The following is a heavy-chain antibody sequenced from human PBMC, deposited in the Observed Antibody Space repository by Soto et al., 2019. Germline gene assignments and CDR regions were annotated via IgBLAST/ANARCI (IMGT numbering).Heavy chain of an antibody. D-gene: IGHD6-13*01. CDR3: AGSTSWFDP. J-gene: IGHJ5*02. Sequence: ETLSLTCAGSGVSINSYYWGWIRQPPGKGLEWIGSIYYSGSTYYNPSLESRVTISVDTSKNQFSLKLSSVTAADTAVYYCAGSTSWFDPWGQGTLVTVSS. CDR2: IYYSGST. V-gene: IGHV4-39*01. CDR1: GVSINSYY.